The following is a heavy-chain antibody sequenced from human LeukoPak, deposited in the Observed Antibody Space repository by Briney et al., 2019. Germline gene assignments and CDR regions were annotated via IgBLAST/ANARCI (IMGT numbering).Heavy chain of an antibody. D-gene: IGHD6-19*01. V-gene: IGHV4-4*02. J-gene: IGHJ4*02. CDR2: IYHSGST. Sequence: SGTLSLTCAVSGGSISSNNWWSWVRQPPGKGLEWIGEIYHSGSTNYNPSLKSRDTISVDTSKNQFSLKLSSVTAADTAVYYCARVVAVAGTGYFDYWGQGTLVTVSS. CDR3: ARVVAVAGTGYFDY. CDR1: GGSISSNNW.